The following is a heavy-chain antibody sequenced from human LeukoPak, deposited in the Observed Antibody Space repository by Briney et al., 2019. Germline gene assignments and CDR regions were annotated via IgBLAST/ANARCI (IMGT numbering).Heavy chain of an antibody. V-gene: IGHV3-21*01. J-gene: IGHJ4*02. CDR2: ISSSSSYI. Sequence: GGSLRLSCAASGFTFSSYSMNWVRQAPGKGPEWVSSISSSSSYIYYADSVKGRFTISRDNAKNSLYLQMNSLRAEDTAVYYCARIAVAGLVLEYWGQGTLVTVSS. CDR1: GFTFSSYS. D-gene: IGHD6-19*01. CDR3: ARIAVAGLVLEY.